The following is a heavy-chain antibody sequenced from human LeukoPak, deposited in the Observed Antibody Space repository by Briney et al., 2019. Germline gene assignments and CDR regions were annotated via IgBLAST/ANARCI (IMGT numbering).Heavy chain of an antibody. CDR1: GGTFSSYA. D-gene: IGHD2-21*02. Sequence: SVKVSCKASGGTFSSYAISWVRQAPGQGLEWMGGIIPIFGTANYAQKFQGRVTITTDESTSTAYMELSSLRSEDTAVYYCARDGEVVVVTEEYNWFDPWGQGTLVTVSS. V-gene: IGHV1-69*05. J-gene: IGHJ5*02. CDR3: ARDGEVVVVTEEYNWFDP. CDR2: IIPIFGTA.